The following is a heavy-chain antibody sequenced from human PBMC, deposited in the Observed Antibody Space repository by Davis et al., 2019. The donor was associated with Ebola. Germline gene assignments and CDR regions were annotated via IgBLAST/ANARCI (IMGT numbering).Heavy chain of an antibody. V-gene: IGHV3-48*03. D-gene: IGHD3-3*01. J-gene: IGHJ6*02. CDR2: ISSSGSTM. CDR3: VRSEFWSGPAGFYGMDV. CDR1: GFTFTSHE. Sequence: GESLKISCVVSGFTFTSHEMNWVRQAPGKGPEWISYISSSGSTMEYADSVKGRITISRDNAKNSLYLQLDSLRVEDTGVYYCVRSEFWSGPAGFYGMDVWGQETTVTVSS.